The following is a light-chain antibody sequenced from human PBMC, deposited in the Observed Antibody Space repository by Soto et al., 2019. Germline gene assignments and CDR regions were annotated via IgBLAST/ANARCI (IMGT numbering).Light chain of an antibody. V-gene: IGKV3-20*01. J-gene: IGKJ1*01. CDR3: LQYGVPLWT. CDR2: AAS. CDR1: QSVTPNY. Sequence: EVAFTQSPGTLSLSPGERATLSCRASQSVTPNYLAWYQQKPGQAPRLLIYAASIGATGVPDRFSGSGSGTDFTLTISILEPEDFAVYYCLQYGVPLWTFGQGTKVEIK.